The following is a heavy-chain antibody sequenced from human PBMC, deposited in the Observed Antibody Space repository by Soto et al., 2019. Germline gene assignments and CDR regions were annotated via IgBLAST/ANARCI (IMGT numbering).Heavy chain of an antibody. CDR3: AAEMRWEPRPWIDAFDI. Sequence: QMQLVQSGPEVKKPGTSVKVSCKASGFTFTSSAMQWVRQARGQRLEWIGWIVVGSGNTNYVQKFQERVTITRDMSTSTAYMELSSLRSEDTAVYYCAAEMRWEPRPWIDAFDIWGQGTMVTVSS. CDR1: GFTFTSSA. V-gene: IGHV1-58*02. CDR2: IVVGSGNT. D-gene: IGHD1-26*01. J-gene: IGHJ3*02.